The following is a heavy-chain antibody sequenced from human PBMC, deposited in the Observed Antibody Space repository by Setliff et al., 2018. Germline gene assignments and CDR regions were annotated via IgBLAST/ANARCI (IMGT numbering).Heavy chain of an antibody. V-gene: IGHV4-61*02. D-gene: IGHD1-26*01. CDR3: ARDNTIVGATDY. Sequence: SETLSLTCAVSGGSITSGSYYWSWIRQPAGEGLEWIGRLHTSGTTVYNPSLKGRVTISADTSTNHFSLKLTSVTAADTAVYYCARDNTIVGATDYWGQGALVTAPQ. J-gene: IGHJ4*02. CDR1: GGSITSGSYY. CDR2: LHTSGTT.